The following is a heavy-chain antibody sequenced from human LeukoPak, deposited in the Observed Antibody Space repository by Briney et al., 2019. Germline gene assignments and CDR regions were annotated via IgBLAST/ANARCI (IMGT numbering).Heavy chain of an antibody. J-gene: IGHJ4*02. CDR1: GLTFSSYE. D-gene: IGHD5-12*01. Sequence: GGSLTLSCAVSGLTFSSYEMNWVRQPDGKGLEWVSSTRRWGSTIYYAGSVKGRFTISRDNAKNSPYLQMNSLRVEDTAVYYCASGYDLPYWGQGTLVT. CDR3: ASGYDLPY. V-gene: IGHV3-48*03. CDR2: TRRWGSTI.